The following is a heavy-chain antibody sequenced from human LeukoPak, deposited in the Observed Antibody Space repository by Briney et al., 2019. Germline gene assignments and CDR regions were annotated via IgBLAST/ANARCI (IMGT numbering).Heavy chain of an antibody. CDR3: ASGIWSGYPYFDY. J-gene: IGHJ4*02. V-gene: IGHV3-21*01. D-gene: IGHD3-3*01. Sequence: GGSLRLSCAASGFTFSSYSMNWVRQAPGKGPEWVSSISSSSSYIYYADSVKGRFTISRDNAKNSLYLQMNSLRAEDTAVYYCASGIWSGYPYFDYWGQGTLVTVSS. CDR1: GFTFSSYS. CDR2: ISSSSSYI.